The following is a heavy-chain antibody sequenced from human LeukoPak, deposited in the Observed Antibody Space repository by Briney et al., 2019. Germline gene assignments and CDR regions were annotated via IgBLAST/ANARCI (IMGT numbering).Heavy chain of an antibody. J-gene: IGHJ5*02. CDR2: IYSSGST. CDR3: ARHWSHSVAQFGRNSWFDP. CDR1: GVSLYSYY. D-gene: IGHD3-3*01. Sequence: SQTLSLTPSVSGVSLYSYYWSCIGQSPGPGLKSFGYIYSSGSTNYIPSLKSRVTMSVDTSKNQFSLKLSSVTAADTAVYYCARHWSHSVAQFGRNSWFDPWGQGTLVSVSS. V-gene: IGHV4-59*08.